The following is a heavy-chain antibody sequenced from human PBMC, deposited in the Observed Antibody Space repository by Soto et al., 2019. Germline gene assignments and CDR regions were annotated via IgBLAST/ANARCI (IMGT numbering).Heavy chain of an antibody. V-gene: IGHV4-34*01. CDR2: INHSGST. J-gene: IGHJ4*02. CDR3: ARGRVWEMDFDY. CDR1: GGSFSGYY. Sequence: QVQLQQWGAGLLKPSETLSLTCAVYGGSFSGYYWSWIRQPPGKGLEWIGEINHSGSTNYIPSLKSRVTISVDTSKNQFSLKLSSVTAADTAVYYCARGRVWEMDFDYWGQGTLVTVSS. D-gene: IGHD2-8*01.